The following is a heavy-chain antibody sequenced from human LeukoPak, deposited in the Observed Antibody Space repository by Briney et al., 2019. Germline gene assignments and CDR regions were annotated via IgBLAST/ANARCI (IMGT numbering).Heavy chain of an antibody. V-gene: IGHV1-2*02. Sequence: ASVKVSCKASGYTFTGYYMHWVRQAPGQGLEWMGWINPNSGGTNYAQKFQGRVTMTRDTSISTAYMELSRLRSDDTAVYYCARVPSSVGWFDPWGQGTLVTVSS. CDR1: GYTFTGYY. J-gene: IGHJ5*02. CDR2: INPNSGGT. CDR3: ARVPSSVGWFDP.